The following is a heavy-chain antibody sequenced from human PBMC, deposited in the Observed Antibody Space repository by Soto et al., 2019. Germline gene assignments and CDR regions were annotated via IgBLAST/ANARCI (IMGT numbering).Heavy chain of an antibody. D-gene: IGHD6-13*01. J-gene: IGHJ5*02. Sequence: ASVKVSCKASGYTFINFDISWVRQAAGQGLEWLGWMNPGSGKTGYASKFQGRVAMTRDASTGTSHLKLSSLTSDDTAVYYCARMASAGTLNWFDPWGQGTLVTVPQ. CDR1: GYTFINFD. V-gene: IGHV1-8*02. CDR3: ARMASAGTLNWFDP. CDR2: MNPGSGKT.